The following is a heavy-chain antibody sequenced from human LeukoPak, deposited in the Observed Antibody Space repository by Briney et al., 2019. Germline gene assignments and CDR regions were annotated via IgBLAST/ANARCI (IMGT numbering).Heavy chain of an antibody. Sequence: SETLSLTCTVSGYSISSGYYWGWIRQPPGKGLEWVGTIYQSGSTYYNPSLKMRVTISVDTSKNQFSLRLSSVNAADTAVYYCARRRSSSETGAFDIWGQGSMVTVSS. CDR2: IYQSGST. V-gene: IGHV4-38-2*02. CDR1: GYSISSGYY. D-gene: IGHD5-24*01. J-gene: IGHJ3*02. CDR3: ARRRSSSETGAFDI.